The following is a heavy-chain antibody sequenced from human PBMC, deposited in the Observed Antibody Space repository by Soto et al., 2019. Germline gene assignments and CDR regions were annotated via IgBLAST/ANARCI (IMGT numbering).Heavy chain of an antibody. CDR3: ARDPSEGRVGNWFES. D-gene: IGHD2-2*01. CDR1: GFTFSRYG. CDR2: ISSSTSYV. V-gene: IGHV3-21*06. J-gene: IGHJ5*01. Sequence: PGGSLRLSCAASGFTFSRYGMNWLRQAPGKGLEWVASISSSTSYVYYADSVKGRFSTSRDNAKNILYLEMYALRTEDTAVYYCARDPSEGRVGNWFESWGQGTLSPSPQ.